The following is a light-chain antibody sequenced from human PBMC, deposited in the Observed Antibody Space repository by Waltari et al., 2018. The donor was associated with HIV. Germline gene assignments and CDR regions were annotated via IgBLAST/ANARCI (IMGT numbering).Light chain of an antibody. CDR3: QVWGSSSDPWV. J-gene: IGLJ3*02. CDR2: YDS. CDR1: TIGRKS. Sequence: SYVLTQPPSVSVAPGKTARIPCRGNTIGRKSVHWYQQKPGQAPVLVIYYDSDRPSGIPERFSGSNSGNTATLTISRVEAGDEADYYCQVWGSSSDPWVFGGGTKLTVL. V-gene: IGLV3-21*04.